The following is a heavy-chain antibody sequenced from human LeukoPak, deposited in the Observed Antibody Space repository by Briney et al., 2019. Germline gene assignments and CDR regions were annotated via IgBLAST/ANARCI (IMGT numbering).Heavy chain of an antibody. CDR3: AKFEFGF. Sequence: PGGSLRLSCAASGFTFDDYGMSWVRQAPGKGLEWVSGISGSGGSTYYADSVKGRFTISRDNSKNTLYLQTNSLRDKDTAVYYCAKFEFGFWGQGTLVTVSS. J-gene: IGHJ4*02. D-gene: IGHD3-16*01. CDR2: ISGSGGST. V-gene: IGHV3-23*01. CDR1: GFTFDDYG.